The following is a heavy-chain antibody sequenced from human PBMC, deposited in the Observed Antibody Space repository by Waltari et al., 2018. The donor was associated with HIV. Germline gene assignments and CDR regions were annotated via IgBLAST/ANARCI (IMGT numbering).Heavy chain of an antibody. CDR1: GLTVSRTY. Sequence: EVQLVESGGGLVQPGGSLRLSCAASGLTVSRTYMRWVRQAPGKGLEWVSVIYSGGSTYYADSVKGRFTISRDNSKNTLYLQMNSLRAEDTAVYYCARDPSHYQLGDYWGQGTLVTVSS. CDR2: IYSGGST. V-gene: IGHV3-66*01. J-gene: IGHJ4*02. D-gene: IGHD2-2*01. CDR3: ARDPSHYQLGDY.